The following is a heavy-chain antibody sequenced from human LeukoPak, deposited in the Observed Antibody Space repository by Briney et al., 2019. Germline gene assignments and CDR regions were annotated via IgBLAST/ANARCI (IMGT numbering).Heavy chain of an antibody. V-gene: IGHV4-34*01. CDR1: GGSFSGYY. Sequence: SETLSLTCAVYGGSFSGYYWSWIRQPPGKGLEWIGEINHSGSTNYNPSLKSRVTISVDTSKNQFSLNLNSLTAADTALYYCARSPYSGSYDLMGWYFDRWGQGTLVTVSA. CDR3: ARSPYSGSYDLMGWYFDR. CDR2: INHSGST. D-gene: IGHD1-26*01. J-gene: IGHJ4*02.